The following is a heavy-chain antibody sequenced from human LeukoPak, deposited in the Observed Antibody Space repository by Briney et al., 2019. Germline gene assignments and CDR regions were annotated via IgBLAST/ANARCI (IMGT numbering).Heavy chain of an antibody. CDR1: SGSFSSYY. CDR3: ARLGSEYSSSSIY. Sequence: SETLSLTCTVSSGSFSSYYWSWIRQPPGKGLEWLGHIFYTGGANYNPSLKGRVTLSVDTSKKQFSLNLTSVTAADTAVYYCARLGSEYSSSSIYWGQGALVTVSS. J-gene: IGHJ4*02. CDR2: IFYTGGA. V-gene: IGHV4-59*12. D-gene: IGHD6-13*01.